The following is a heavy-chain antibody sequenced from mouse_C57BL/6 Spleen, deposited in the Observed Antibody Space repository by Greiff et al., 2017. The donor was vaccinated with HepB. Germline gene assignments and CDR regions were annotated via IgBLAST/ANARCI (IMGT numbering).Heavy chain of an antibody. CDR1: GYTFTSYW. V-gene: IGHV1-50*01. J-gene: IGHJ1*03. CDR3: ARRRTYYSNYGYFDV. CDR2: IDPSDSDT. D-gene: IGHD2-5*01. Sequence: VQLQQSGAELVKPGASVKLSCKASGYTFTSYWMQWVKQRPGQGLEWIGEIDPSDSDTNYNQKFKGKATLTVDTSSSTAYMQLSSLTSEDSAIYYCARRRTYYSNYGYFDVWGTGTTVTVSS.